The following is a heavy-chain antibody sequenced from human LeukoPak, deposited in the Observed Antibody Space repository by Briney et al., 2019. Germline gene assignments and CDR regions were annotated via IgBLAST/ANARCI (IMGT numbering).Heavy chain of an antibody. J-gene: IGHJ4*02. CDR2: IRYDGSNK. CDR3: AKSRDYFDWLLYY. V-gene: IGHV3-30*02. Sequence: PGGSLRLSCAASGFTFSSYSMHWVRQAPGKGLEWVAFIRYDGSNKYYADSVKGRFTISRDNSKNTLYLQMNSLRAEDTAVYYCAKSRDYFDWLLYYWGQGTLVTVSS. D-gene: IGHD3-9*01. CDR1: GFTFSSYS.